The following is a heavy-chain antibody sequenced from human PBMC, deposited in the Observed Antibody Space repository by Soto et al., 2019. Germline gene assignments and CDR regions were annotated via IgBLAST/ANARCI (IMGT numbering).Heavy chain of an antibody. D-gene: IGHD6-13*01. CDR3: ARYRIAAAGTIRWFDP. V-gene: IGHV4-4*02. CDR2: IYHSGST. CDR1: GGSISSSNW. Sequence: PSETLSLTCAVSGGSISSSNWWSWVRQPPGKGLEWIGEIYHSGSTNYNPSLKSRVTISVDESKNQFSLKLSSVTAADTAVYYCARYRIAAAGTIRWFDPWGQGTLVTVSS. J-gene: IGHJ5*02.